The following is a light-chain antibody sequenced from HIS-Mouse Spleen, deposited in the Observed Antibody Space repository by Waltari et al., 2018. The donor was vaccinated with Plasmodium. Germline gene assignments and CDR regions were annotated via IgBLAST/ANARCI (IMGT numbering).Light chain of an antibody. CDR3: QQYYSTPRLT. Sequence: DIVMTQSPVSLAVSLGERATINCKSSPSVLYSSNNKNYLAWYQQKPGQPAKLLIYWASTRESGVPDRFSGSGSGTDFTLTISSLQAEDVAVYYCQQYYSTPRLTFGGGTKVEIK. CDR1: PSVLYSSNNKNY. CDR2: WAS. J-gene: IGKJ4*01. V-gene: IGKV4-1*01.